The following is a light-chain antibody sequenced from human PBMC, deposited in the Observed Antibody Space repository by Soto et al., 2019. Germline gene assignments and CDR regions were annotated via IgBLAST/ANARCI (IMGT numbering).Light chain of an antibody. CDR1: QSVSSSY. V-gene: IGKV3-20*01. CDR2: GAS. CDR3: QQYGSSPLT. Sequence: EIVLTQSPGTLSLSPGERATLSCRASQSVSSSYLDWYQQKPGQAPRLLIYGASSRATGIPDRFSGSGSGTDFTLTISRLEPADFAVYYCQQYGSSPLTFGQGTKVEIK. J-gene: IGKJ1*01.